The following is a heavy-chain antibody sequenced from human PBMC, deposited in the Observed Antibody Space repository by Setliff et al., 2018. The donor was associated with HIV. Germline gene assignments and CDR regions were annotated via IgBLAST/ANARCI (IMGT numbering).Heavy chain of an antibody. CDR1: GYSISSGYY. CDR3: AREVVVGATGGMDV. CDR2: IYHSGST. J-gene: IGHJ6*02. Sequence: KTSETLSLTCAVSGYSISSGYYWGWIRQPPGKGLEWIGSIYHSGSTYYNPSLKSRVTISVDTSKNQFSLKLSSVTAADTAVYYCAREVVVGATGGMDVWGQGTTVTVSS. D-gene: IGHD1-26*01. V-gene: IGHV4-38-2*02.